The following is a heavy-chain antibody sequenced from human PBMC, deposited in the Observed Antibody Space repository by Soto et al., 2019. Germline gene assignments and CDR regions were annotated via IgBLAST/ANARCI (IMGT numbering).Heavy chain of an antibody. Sequence: QVQLVQSGAEVEKPGASVKVSCKASGYTFTNYAVHWVRQAPGLRLEWMGWINAGNGNTRFSQNLQGRVTITRDTSARTVYMELSSLRSEDTAVYYCARGHLAVVPVASWFYYMDVWGKGTTVTVSS. CDR2: INAGNGNT. V-gene: IGHV1-3*01. CDR1: GYTFTNYA. D-gene: IGHD2-2*01. CDR3: ARGHLAVVPVASWFYYMDV. J-gene: IGHJ6*03.